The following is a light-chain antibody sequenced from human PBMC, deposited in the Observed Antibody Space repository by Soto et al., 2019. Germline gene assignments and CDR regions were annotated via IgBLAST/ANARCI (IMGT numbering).Light chain of an antibody. CDR3: QSHDSSLSDYV. Sequence: QSVLTQPPSVSGAPGQRVTISCTGSSSNIGAGYDVHWYQQLPGTGPKLLISGNSNRPSGVPDRFSGSRSGTSASLAITGLQAEDEADYYCQSHDSSLSDYVLGNGTKVTVL. J-gene: IGLJ1*01. V-gene: IGLV1-40*01. CDR2: GNS. CDR1: SSNIGAGYD.